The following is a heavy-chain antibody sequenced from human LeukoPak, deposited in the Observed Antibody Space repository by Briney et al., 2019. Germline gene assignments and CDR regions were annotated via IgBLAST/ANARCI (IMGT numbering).Heavy chain of an antibody. Sequence: SETLSLTCTVSGGSISNYFWSWIGQPPGKGLECIGYIYYSDSTNYNPSLKSRVTVSVDTSKNQFSLKLSSVTAADTAVYYCARFPGGAEYRHYYYMDVWGKGTTVTVSS. CDR2: IYYSDST. CDR3: ARFPGGAEYRHYYYMDV. J-gene: IGHJ6*03. CDR1: GGSISNYF. D-gene: IGHD1-14*01. V-gene: IGHV4-59*01.